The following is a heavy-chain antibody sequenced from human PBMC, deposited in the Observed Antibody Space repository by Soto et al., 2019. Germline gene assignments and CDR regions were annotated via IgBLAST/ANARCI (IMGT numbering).Heavy chain of an antibody. Sequence: GESLKISCKGSGYSFTSYWISWVRQMPGKGLEWMGRIDPSDSYTNYSPSFQGHVTISADKSISTAYLQWSSLKASGTAMYYCARHKSCRWFFYYYDGMDVWGQGTTVTVS. CDR1: GYSFTSYW. V-gene: IGHV5-10-1*01. J-gene: IGHJ6*02. D-gene: IGHD3-10*01. CDR3: ARHKSCRWFFYYYDGMDV. CDR2: IDPSDSYT.